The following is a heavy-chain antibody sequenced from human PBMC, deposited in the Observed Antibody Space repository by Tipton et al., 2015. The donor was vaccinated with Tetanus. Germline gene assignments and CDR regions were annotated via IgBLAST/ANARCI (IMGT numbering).Heavy chain of an antibody. CDR1: GFTFSGYA. J-gene: IGHJ3*02. V-gene: IGHV3-30-3*02. CDR3: AKRLSNVRMTRGAFDI. Sequence: SGFTFSGYAMHWVRQAPGKGLEWVALISKDGRDKNYADSVKGRFIISRDNSKSTLYLQVNSLRAEDTAVYYCAKRLSNVRMTRGAFDIWGQGTMVTVSS. D-gene: IGHD2/OR15-2a*01. CDR2: ISKDGRDK.